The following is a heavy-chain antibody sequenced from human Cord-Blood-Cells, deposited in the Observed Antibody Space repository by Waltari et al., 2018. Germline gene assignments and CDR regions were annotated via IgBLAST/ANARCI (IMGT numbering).Heavy chain of an antibody. Sequence: QVQLQQWGAGLLKPSETLSLTCAVYGGSFSGYYWSWIRQPPGKGLEWIGEINHSGSTHYNPSLKSRVTISVDTSKNQFSLKLSSVTAADTAVYYCARGRWGSSLSSSSYWYFDLWGRGTLVTVSS. J-gene: IGHJ2*01. V-gene: IGHV4-34*01. CDR2: INHSGST. CDR1: GGSFSGYY. D-gene: IGHD7-27*01. CDR3: ARGRWGSSLSSSSYWYFDL.